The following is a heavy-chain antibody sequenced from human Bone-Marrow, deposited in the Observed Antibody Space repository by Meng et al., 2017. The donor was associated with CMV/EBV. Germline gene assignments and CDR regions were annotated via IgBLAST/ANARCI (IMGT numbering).Heavy chain of an antibody. CDR3: ARDELGSIAAAGYYYYGMDV. CDR1: GGTFSSYA. Sequence: SVKVSCKASGGTFSSYALSWVRQAPGQGLEWMGGIIPIFGTANYAQKFQGRVTITTDESTSTAYMELSSLRSEDTAVYYCARDELGSIAAAGYYYYGMDVWGQGTTVTVSS. V-gene: IGHV1-69*05. J-gene: IGHJ6*02. CDR2: IIPIFGTA. D-gene: IGHD6-13*01.